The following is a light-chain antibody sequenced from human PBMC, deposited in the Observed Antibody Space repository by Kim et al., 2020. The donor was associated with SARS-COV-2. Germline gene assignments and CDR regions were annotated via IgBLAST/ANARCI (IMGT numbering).Light chain of an antibody. CDR3: QHYGSSLWT. J-gene: IGKJ1*01. Sequence: SPGERATLSCRASQTITSSSLGWYQQKPGQAPRLLIYGTSTRATGIPDRFSGSGSGTDFSLTISRLEAEDFAVFYCQHYGSSLWTSGQGTKVDIK. CDR2: GTS. CDR1: QTITSSS. V-gene: IGKV3-20*01.